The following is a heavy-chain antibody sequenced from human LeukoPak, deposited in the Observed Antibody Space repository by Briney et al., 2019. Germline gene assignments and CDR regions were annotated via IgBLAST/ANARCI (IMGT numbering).Heavy chain of an antibody. D-gene: IGHD2-8*01. Sequence: GGSLRLSCAASGFNFNSYTMNWVRQAPGKGPQWVANILAGGSPTYYADSVKGRFIISRDNSKNTVYLQMNSLRVEDTAIYYCAKDLRPDGVDNFDHWGQGILVTVSS. CDR1: GFNFNSYT. CDR2: ILAGGSPT. J-gene: IGHJ4*02. CDR3: AKDLRPDGVDNFDH. V-gene: IGHV3-23*03.